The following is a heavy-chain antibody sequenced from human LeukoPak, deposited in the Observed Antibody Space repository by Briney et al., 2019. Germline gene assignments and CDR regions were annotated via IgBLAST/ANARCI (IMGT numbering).Heavy chain of an antibody. CDR3: ATFVGTVSGSYTVPGGLLV. J-gene: IGHJ6*04. CDR1: EFEPTYFW. CDR2: INPDGSES. D-gene: IGHD3-16*02. Sequence: PGGSLRLSCVALEFEPTYFWMTWVRRAPGKGLEWVANINPDGSESFYLDSVRGRFTISRDNAKKSLYLQMNSLRAEDTAVYYCATFVGTVSGSYTVPGGLLVWGKGTTFSVSS. V-gene: IGHV3-7*01.